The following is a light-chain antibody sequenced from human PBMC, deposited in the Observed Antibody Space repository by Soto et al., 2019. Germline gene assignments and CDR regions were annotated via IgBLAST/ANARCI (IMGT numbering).Light chain of an antibody. J-gene: IGLJ1*01. Sequence: QSVLTQPRSVSGSPGQSVTISCTGTSIDVTGYNYVSWYQHHPDKAPKLIIYNVNQRPTGVPDRFSGSRSGNTASLTISGLQAEDEADYYCCSYAGGSSTYVFGTGTKVTVL. CDR3: CSYAGGSSTYV. CDR2: NVN. V-gene: IGLV2-11*01. CDR1: SIDVTGYNY.